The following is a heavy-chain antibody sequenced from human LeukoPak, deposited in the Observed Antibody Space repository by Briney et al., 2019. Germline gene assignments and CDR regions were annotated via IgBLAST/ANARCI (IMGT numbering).Heavy chain of an antibody. D-gene: IGHD5/OR15-5a*01. CDR2: ISGNGAST. Sequence: GGSLRLSCAASGFTFSTSAMSWVRRAPGKWLEWVSTISGNGASTFYADSVKGRFTISRDNSKNTLSLHMSSLRAEDTATYYCAREVYTRTTYLPFDYWGQGTLVTVSS. CDR3: AREVYTRTTYLPFDY. J-gene: IGHJ4*02. CDR1: GFTFSTSA. V-gene: IGHV3-23*01.